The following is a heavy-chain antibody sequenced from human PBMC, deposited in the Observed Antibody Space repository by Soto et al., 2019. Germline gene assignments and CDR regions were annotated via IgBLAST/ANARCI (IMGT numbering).Heavy chain of an antibody. Sequence: QVQLQESGPGLVKPSQTLSLTCTVSGGSISSGGHYWSWIRQHPGKGLEWIGYIYYSGSTYYNPSLKSRVTLSVDTSQNQFSLKLSSVTAADTAVYHCATSTVTTTRGAFDIWGQGTMVTVSS. CDR3: ATSTVTTTRGAFDI. CDR1: GGSISSGGHY. CDR2: IYYSGST. D-gene: IGHD4-17*01. J-gene: IGHJ3*02. V-gene: IGHV4-31*03.